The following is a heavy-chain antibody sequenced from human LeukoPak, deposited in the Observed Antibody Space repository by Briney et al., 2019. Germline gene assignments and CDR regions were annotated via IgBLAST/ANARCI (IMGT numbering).Heavy chain of an antibody. Sequence: GGSLRLSCTTSGFTFNNYGIHWIRQAPGEGLEWVAVIRYDGSDKYYADSVKGRFTISRDNSKNTVYLQMDSLRVEDTAVYYCATDVSIDSDYWGQGTLVTVSS. J-gene: IGHJ4*02. D-gene: IGHD3-3*02. CDR2: IRYDGSDK. V-gene: IGHV3-30*02. CDR3: ATDVSIDSDY. CDR1: GFTFNNYG.